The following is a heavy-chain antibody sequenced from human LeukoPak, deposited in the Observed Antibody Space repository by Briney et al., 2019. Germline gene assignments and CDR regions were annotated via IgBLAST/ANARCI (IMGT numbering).Heavy chain of an antibody. V-gene: IGHV4-4*07. D-gene: IGHD6-13*01. J-gene: IGHJ6*03. CDR1: GGSISSYY. CDR3: ARGQQLGRNQRYYYYMDV. CDR2: IYTSGST. Sequence: SETLSLTCTVSGGSISSYYWSWIRQPAGKGLEWIGRIYTSGSTNYNPSLKSRVTMSVDTSKDQFSLKLSSVTAADTAVYYCARGQQLGRNQRYYYYMDVWGKGTTVTVSS.